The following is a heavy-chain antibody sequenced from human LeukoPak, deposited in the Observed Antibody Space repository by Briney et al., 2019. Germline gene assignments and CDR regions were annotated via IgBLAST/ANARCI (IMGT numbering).Heavy chain of an antibody. J-gene: IGHJ4*02. CDR3: ARDRETYYYDSSGYFYVSFFDY. CDR2: IYYSGST. CDR1: GGSISSYY. Sequence: SETLSHTCTVSGGSISSYYWSWVRQPPGKGLEWIGYIYYSGSTNYNPSLKSRVTISVDTSKNQFSLKLSSVTAADTAVYYCARDRETYYYDSSGYFYVSFFDYWGQGTLVTVSS. D-gene: IGHD3-22*01. V-gene: IGHV4-59*01.